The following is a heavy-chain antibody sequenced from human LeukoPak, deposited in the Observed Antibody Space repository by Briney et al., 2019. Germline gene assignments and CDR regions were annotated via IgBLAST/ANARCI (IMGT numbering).Heavy chain of an antibody. V-gene: IGHV3-53*01. CDR1: GFTFSSYG. J-gene: IGHJ3*02. Sequence: GGSLRLSCAASGFTFSSYGMNWVRQAPGKGLEWVSIIYSGGSTYYADSVKGRFTISRDNSKNTLYLQMNSLRAEDTAVYYCARSNDAFDIWGQGTMVTVSS. CDR2: IYSGGST. CDR3: ARSNDAFDI. D-gene: IGHD5/OR15-5a*01.